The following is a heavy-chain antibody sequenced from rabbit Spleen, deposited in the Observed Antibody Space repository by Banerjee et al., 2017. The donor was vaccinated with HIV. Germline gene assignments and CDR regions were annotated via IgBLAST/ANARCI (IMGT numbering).Heavy chain of an antibody. CDR2: IYTGSGST. CDR3: ARDEGYISYDMDL. J-gene: IGHJ6*01. D-gene: IGHD7-1*01. V-gene: IGHV1S45*01. Sequence: QEQLVESGGGLVQPEGSLTLNCTASGFSFSSSYYMCWVRQAPGKGLEWIGYIYTGSGSTDYASWAKGLFTISKTSSTTFTLQMISLTAAYTSTYFCARDEGYISYDMDLWGSWTLVT. CDR1: GFSFSSSYY.